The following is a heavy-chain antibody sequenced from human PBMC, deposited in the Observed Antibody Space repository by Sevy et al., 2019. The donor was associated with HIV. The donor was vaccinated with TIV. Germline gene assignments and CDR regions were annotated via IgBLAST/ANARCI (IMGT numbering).Heavy chain of an antibody. CDR2: ISYDGDSK. D-gene: IGHD6-13*01. CDR1: GFTFSRNG. J-gene: IGHJ4*02. Sequence: GGSLRLSCSASGFTFSRNGMHWVRQVPGKGLEWVALISYDGDSKNYADSVKGRFTISRDNSKNTVYLHMNSLRSEDTAVYDCAKESVSWYLDFWGQGTLVTVSS. V-gene: IGHV3-30*18. CDR3: AKESVSWYLDF.